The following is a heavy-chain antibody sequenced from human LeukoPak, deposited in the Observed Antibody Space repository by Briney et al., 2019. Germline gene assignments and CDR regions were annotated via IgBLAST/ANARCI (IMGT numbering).Heavy chain of an antibody. CDR2: INHSGST. CDR3: ATGSYYSYFGY. CDR1: XGXXSGYY. D-gene: IGHD1-26*01. V-gene: IGHV4-34*01. J-gene: IGHJ4*02. Sequence: SETLSLTCAVYXGXXSGYYWSWIRQXXXXXLEWIGEINHSGSTNYNPSLKSRVTISVDTSKNQFSLKLSSVTAADTAVYYCATGSYYSYFGYWGQGTLVTVSS.